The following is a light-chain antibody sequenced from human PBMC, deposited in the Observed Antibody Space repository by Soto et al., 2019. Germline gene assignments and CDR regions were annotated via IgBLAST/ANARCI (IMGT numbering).Light chain of an antibody. CDR3: WSYAGGSPPYV. V-gene: IGLV2-23*01. CDR2: EGS. CDR1: SSDVGSYNL. Sequence: QSVLTQPASVSGSPGQSITISCTGTSSDVGSYNLVSWYQQHPGKAPKLMIYEGSKRPSGVSNRFSAPKSANTASLTISGLQAEDEAGYCRWSYAGGSPPYVFGTGTKVTVL. J-gene: IGLJ1*01.